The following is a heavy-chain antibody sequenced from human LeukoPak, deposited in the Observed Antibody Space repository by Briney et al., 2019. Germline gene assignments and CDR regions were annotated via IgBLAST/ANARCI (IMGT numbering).Heavy chain of an antibody. CDR2: IGGDGDTS. CDR1: GFTFYNYA. Sequence: GGSLRLSCVASGFTFYNYAMHWVRQAPGKGLEYVSAIGGDGDTSYYADSVKGRFTISRDNSKNTVYLQLGSLRTEDMAVYYCATRHEYSYPYWGQGTLVTVSS. D-gene: IGHD5-18*01. J-gene: IGHJ4*02. V-gene: IGHV3-64*02. CDR3: ATRHEYSYPY.